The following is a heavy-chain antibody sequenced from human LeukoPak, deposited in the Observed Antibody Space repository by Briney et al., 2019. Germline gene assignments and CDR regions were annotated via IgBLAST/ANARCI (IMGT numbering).Heavy chain of an antibody. CDR2: ISSSGSTI. D-gene: IGHD4-17*01. CDR3: ARVRTVSGYYYYYMDV. J-gene: IGHJ6*03. CDR1: GFTVSSNY. Sequence: PGGSLRLSCAASGFTVSSNYMSWVRQAPGKGLEWVSYISSSGSTIYYADSVKGRFTISRDNAKNSLYLQMNSLRAEDTAVYYCARVRTVSGYYYYYMDVWGKGTTVTVSS. V-gene: IGHV3-11*01.